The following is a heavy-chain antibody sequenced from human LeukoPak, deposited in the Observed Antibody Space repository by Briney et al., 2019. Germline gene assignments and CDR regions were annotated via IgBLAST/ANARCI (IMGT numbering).Heavy chain of an antibody. J-gene: IGHJ3*02. CDR1: GGSISSYY. Sequence: MASETLSLTCTVSGGSISSYYWSWIRQPAGKGLEWIGRIYTSGSTNYNPSLKSRVTMSVDTSKNQFSLKLSSVTAADTAVYYCARDGGMATIWGDAFDIWGQGTMVTVSS. CDR3: ARDGGMATIWGDAFDI. CDR2: IYTSGST. V-gene: IGHV4-4*07. D-gene: IGHD5-24*01.